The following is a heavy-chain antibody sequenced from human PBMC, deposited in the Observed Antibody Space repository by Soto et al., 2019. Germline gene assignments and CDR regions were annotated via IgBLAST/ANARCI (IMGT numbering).Heavy chain of an antibody. Sequence: PGGSLRLSCAASGFTFSSYEMNWVRQAPGKGLEWVSYISSSGSTIYYADSVKGRFTISRDNAKNSLYLQMNSLRAEDTAVYYCARYDFPARGMDVWGQGTTVTVSS. D-gene: IGHD3-3*01. V-gene: IGHV3-48*03. CDR2: ISSSGSTI. J-gene: IGHJ6*02. CDR3: ARYDFPARGMDV. CDR1: GFTFSSYE.